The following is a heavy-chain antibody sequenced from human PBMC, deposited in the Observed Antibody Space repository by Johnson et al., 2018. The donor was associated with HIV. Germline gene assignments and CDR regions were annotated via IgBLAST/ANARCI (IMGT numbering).Heavy chain of an antibody. CDR1: GFIFDDYG. J-gene: IGHJ3*02. V-gene: IGHV3-7*03. D-gene: IGHD6-19*01. Sequence: VQLVESGGGVVRPGGSLRFSCAASGFIFDDYGMSWVRQAPGKGLEWVANIKQDGSEKYYVDSVKGRFTISRDNAKNSLYLQMNSLRAEDTAVYYCARAVADGWFSYDAFDIWGQGTMVTVSS. CDR2: IKQDGSEK. CDR3: ARAVADGWFSYDAFDI.